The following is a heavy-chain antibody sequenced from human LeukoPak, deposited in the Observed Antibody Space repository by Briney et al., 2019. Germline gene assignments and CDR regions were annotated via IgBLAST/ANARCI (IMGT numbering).Heavy chain of an antibody. V-gene: IGHV1-2*02. D-gene: IGHD3-22*01. CDR1: GYTFTGYF. CDR3: ARALYYDSSGYYSSSYYYFQH. Sequence: GASVKVSCKASGYTFTGYFIHWVRQAPGQGLEWMGWINPNSGGTNYAQRFQGRVTMTRDTSISTAYMELSGLRSDDTAEYYCARALYYDSSGYYSSSYYYFQHWGQGTLVTVSS. J-gene: IGHJ1*01. CDR2: INPNSGGT.